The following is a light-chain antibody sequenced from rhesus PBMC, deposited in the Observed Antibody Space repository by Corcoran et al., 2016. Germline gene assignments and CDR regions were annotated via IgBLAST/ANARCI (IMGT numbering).Light chain of an antibody. CDR3: QQYNNWNS. CDR1: QSISSY. CDR2: GES. V-gene: IGKV3S9*01. J-gene: IGKJ2*01. Sequence: EIVMTQSPATLSLSPGERATLSCRASQSISSYVAWYQQKPEQAPRLLIYGESSRATGIPDRFSGSGSGTDFTLIISSLEPEEVGVYYCQQYNNWNSFGQGTKVEIK.